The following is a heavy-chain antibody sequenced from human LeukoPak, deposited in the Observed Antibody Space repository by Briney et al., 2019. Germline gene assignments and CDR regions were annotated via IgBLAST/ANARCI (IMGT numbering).Heavy chain of an antibody. J-gene: IGHJ4*02. CDR2: ISAYNGNT. CDR3: ARGPPPLYSGSYRPLDH. D-gene: IGHD1-26*01. Sequence: ASVKVSCKASGYTFTSYGISWVRQAPGQGLEWMGWISAYNGNTNYARKLQGRVTMTTDTSTSTVYMELRSLRSEDTAVYFCARGPPPLYSGSYRPLDHWGQGTLVTVSS. V-gene: IGHV1-18*01. CDR1: GYTFTSYG.